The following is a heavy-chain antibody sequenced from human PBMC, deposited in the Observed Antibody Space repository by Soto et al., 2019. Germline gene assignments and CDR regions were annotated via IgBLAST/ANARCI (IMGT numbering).Heavy chain of an antibody. V-gene: IGHV1-46*01. CDR3: AREYFDWLFRASYGMDV. Sequence: GASVKVSCKASGYTFTSYYMHWVRQAPGQGLKWMGIINPSGGSTSYAQKFQGRVTMTRDTSTSTVYMELSSLRSEDTAVYYCAREYFDWLFRASYGMDVWGQGTTVTVSS. CDR1: GYTFTSYY. D-gene: IGHD3-9*01. CDR2: INPSGGST. J-gene: IGHJ6*02.